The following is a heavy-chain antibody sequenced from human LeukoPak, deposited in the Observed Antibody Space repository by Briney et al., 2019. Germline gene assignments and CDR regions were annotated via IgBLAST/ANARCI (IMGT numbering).Heavy chain of an antibody. CDR1: GFTFSNAW. CDR2: IYNGGTT. V-gene: IGHV3-66*01. Sequence: GGSLRLSCAASGFTFSNAWMSWVRQAPGKGLEWVSVIYNGGTTYYADSVKGRFTISGDNSKNMLFLQMNSLRAEDTAVYYCARFYDTSGYLDCWGQGTLVTVSS. CDR3: ARFYDTSGYLDC. D-gene: IGHD3-22*01. J-gene: IGHJ4*02.